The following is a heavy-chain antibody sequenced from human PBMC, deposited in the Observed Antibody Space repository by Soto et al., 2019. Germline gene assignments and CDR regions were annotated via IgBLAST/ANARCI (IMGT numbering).Heavy chain of an antibody. CDR1: GFTFNSYT. D-gene: IGHD3-10*01. J-gene: IGHJ4*02. CDR3: ARGLTPLNYYGSGSSFEY. CDR2: ISGSGGSP. Sequence: GGSLRLSCAASGFTFNSYTMAWVRQAPGKGLEWVSSISGSGGSPSYADSVQGRFTISRDNSRNTLSLQMNSLRAEDTAAYYCARGLTPLNYYGSGSSFEYWGQGTLVTVSS. V-gene: IGHV3-23*01.